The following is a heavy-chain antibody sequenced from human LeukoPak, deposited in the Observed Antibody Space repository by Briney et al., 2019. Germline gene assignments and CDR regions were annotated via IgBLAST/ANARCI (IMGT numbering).Heavy chain of an antibody. CDR1: GFTFSSYE. V-gene: IGHV3-48*03. D-gene: IGHD6-19*01. CDR2: ISSSGSTI. CDR3: ARAHIAVAGTPPMGY. J-gene: IGHJ4*02. Sequence: GGSLRLSCAASGFTFSSYEMNWVRQAPGKGMEWVSYISSSGSTIYYGDSVKGRFTISRDNAKNSLYLQMNSLRAEDTAVYYCARAHIAVAGTPPMGYWGQRTLVTVSS.